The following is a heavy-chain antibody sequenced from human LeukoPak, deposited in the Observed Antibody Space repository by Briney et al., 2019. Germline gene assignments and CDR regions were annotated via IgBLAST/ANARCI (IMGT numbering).Heavy chain of an antibody. D-gene: IGHD5-18*01. J-gene: IGHJ6*03. Sequence: SQTLSLTCTVSGDSISSGDYYWSWIRQPPGKGLEWVGEINHSGSTNYNPSLKSRVTISVDTSKNQFSLRLSSVTAADTAVYYCARGPGIQLWLRGYYYMDVWGKGTTVTVSS. CDR3: ARGPGIQLWLRGYYYMDV. CDR1: GDSISSGDYY. CDR2: INHSGST. V-gene: IGHV4-30-4*08.